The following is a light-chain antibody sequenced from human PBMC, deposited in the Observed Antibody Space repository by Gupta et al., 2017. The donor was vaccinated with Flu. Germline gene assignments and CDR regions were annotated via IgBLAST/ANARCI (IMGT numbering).Light chain of an antibody. CDR3: QQNNNWPLT. V-gene: IGKV3-15*01. Sequence: EIVVTQSLATLSVSPGERATLSCRASQSVSTKLAWYQQKPGQAPRLLIFDASTRATGIPARFSGSGSGTEFTLTISSLQSEDFAVYYCQQNNNWPLTFGGGTKVEIK. CDR1: QSVSTK. J-gene: IGKJ4*01. CDR2: DAS.